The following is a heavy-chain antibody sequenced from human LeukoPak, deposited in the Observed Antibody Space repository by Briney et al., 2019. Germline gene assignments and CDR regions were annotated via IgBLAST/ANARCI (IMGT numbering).Heavy chain of an antibody. CDR1: GYSISSGLY. CDR3: VRHPDPYYDIFLV. Sequence: SETLSLTCGVSGYSISSGLYWGWIRQPPGKGLEWIGSMYHSGSIYYNRSLKSRVTISADTSNNHLSLKLSSVTAADTAVYYCVRHPDPYYDIFLVWGKGTTVTVSS. D-gene: IGHD3-9*01. CDR2: MYHSGSI. V-gene: IGHV4-38-2*01. J-gene: IGHJ6*04.